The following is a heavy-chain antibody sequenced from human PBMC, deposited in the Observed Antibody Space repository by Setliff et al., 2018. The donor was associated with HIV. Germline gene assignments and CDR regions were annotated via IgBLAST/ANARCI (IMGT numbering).Heavy chain of an antibody. J-gene: IGHJ3*02. CDR3: ASWRVPRDAFDI. Sequence: PGGSLRLSFAASGFTFSSYAMSWVRQAPGKGLEWVSAISGSGGSTYYADSVKGRFTISRDNSKNTLYLQLNSLRVVDTAVYFCASWRVPRDAFDIWGLGTMVTVSS. CDR2: ISGSGGST. CDR1: GFTFSSYA. V-gene: IGHV3-23*01. D-gene: IGHD3-3*01.